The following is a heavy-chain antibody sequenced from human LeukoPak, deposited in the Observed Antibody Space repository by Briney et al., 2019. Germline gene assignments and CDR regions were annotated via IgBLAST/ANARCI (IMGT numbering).Heavy chain of an antibody. CDR1: GFTFSSYA. CDR2: ISSSSSYI. D-gene: IGHD3-22*01. CDR3: ARDPPHYDSSGYDY. V-gene: IGHV3-21*01. Sequence: PGGSLRLSCAASGFTFSSYAMNWVRQAPGKGLEWVSSISSSSSYIYYADSVKGRFTISRDNAKNSLYLQMNSLRAEDTAVYYCARDPPHYDSSGYDYWGQGTLVTVSS. J-gene: IGHJ4*02.